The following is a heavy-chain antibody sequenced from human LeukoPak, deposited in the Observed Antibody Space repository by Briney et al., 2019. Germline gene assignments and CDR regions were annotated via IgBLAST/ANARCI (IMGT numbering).Heavy chain of an antibody. CDR3: ARVPGSSGYYDY. CDR2: IKQDGSEK. J-gene: IGHJ4*02. D-gene: IGHD3-22*01. Sequence: GGSQRLSCAASGFTFNSHWMGWVRQAPGKGLEWVANIKQDGSEKYYVDSVKGRFTISRDNAKNSLYLQMNILRAEDTAVYYCARVPGSSGYYDYWGQGTLVTVSS. CDR1: GFTFNSHW. V-gene: IGHV3-7*01.